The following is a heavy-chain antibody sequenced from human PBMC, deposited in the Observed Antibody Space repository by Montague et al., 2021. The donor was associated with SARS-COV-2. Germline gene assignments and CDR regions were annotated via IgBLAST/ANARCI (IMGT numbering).Heavy chain of an antibody. D-gene: IGHD2-21*01. V-gene: IGHV4-39*01. CDR1: GGSISNSRSY. J-gene: IGHJ1*01. CDR3: ARHDPNYGGRGGNFEH. CDR2: IYYMGTT. Sequence: SETLSLTCTVSGGSISNSRSYWGWVRQPPGKGLEYIGSIYYMGTTYYNPSLKSRVTVSLDTSKNQFSPQLSSVTATDTAVYYCARHDPNYGGRGGNFEHWGQGTLAIVSS.